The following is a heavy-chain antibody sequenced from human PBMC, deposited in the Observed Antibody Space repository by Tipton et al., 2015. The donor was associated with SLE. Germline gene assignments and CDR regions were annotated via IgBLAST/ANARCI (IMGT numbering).Heavy chain of an antibody. CDR2: ISTYNGNT. CDR3: AKDGPTVTEWAYFDY. CDR1: GYIFTSYG. Sequence: QSGAEVKNPGASVKVSCKASGYIFTSYGITRVRQAPGQGLEWMGWISTYNGNTNYARRFQGRVTMTTDTSTSTVYMELTSLRSEDTAVYYCAKDGPTVTEWAYFDYWGQGTLVTVSS. V-gene: IGHV1-18*04. J-gene: IGHJ4*02. D-gene: IGHD4-17*01.